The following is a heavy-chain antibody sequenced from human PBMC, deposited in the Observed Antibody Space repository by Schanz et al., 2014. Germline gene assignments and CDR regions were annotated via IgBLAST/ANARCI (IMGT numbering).Heavy chain of an antibody. CDR1: GFTFSSYA. Sequence: VQLAESGGGLVQPGGSLKLSCAASGFTFSSYAMSWVRQAPGKGLEWVAAITTAGTKMYYADSVRGRFTVSRDNSKNTLYLEVNSLRPEDTALYYCARDRRNADLDYWGQGTLVTVSS. D-gene: IGHD1-1*01. J-gene: IGHJ4*02. CDR3: ARDRRNADLDY. CDR2: ITTAGTKM. V-gene: IGHV3-30-3*01.